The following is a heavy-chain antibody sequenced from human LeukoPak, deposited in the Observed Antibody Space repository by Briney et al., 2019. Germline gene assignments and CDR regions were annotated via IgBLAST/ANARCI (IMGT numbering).Heavy chain of an antibody. D-gene: IGHD3-10*01. CDR3: AREFVWFGELLIGYYYGMDV. Sequence: GGSLRLSCAASGFTFSSYWMHWVRQAPGKGLVWVSRINSDGSSTSYADSVKGRFTISRDNSMNTLYLQMNSLRAEDTAVYYCAREFVWFGELLIGYYYGMDVWGQGTTVTVSS. J-gene: IGHJ6*02. CDR2: INSDGSST. V-gene: IGHV3-74*01. CDR1: GFTFSSYW.